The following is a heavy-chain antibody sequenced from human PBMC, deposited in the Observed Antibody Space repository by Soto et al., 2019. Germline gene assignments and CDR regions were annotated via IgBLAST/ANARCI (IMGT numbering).Heavy chain of an antibody. CDR2: ISFDGRDT. Sequence: QVQLVESGGGVVQPGRSLRLSCATSGFTFSNYAMHWVRQAPGKGLEWVSIISFDGRDTYYADSVKGRFIISRDDSKSTLFLQMYSLRPEDMAVYYCASKTGWWGQGTLV. CDR3: ASKTGW. V-gene: IGHV3-30-3*01. D-gene: IGHD6-19*01. J-gene: IGHJ4*02. CDR1: GFTFSNYA.